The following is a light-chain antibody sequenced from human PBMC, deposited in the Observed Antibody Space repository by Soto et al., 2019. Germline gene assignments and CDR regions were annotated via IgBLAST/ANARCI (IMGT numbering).Light chain of an antibody. V-gene: IGLV2-14*01. J-gene: IGLJ2*01. Sequence: QSALTQPASVSASPGQSITISCAGTSNDIGAYQYVSWYQHRPGKAPRLIIYDVTDRPSGVSSRFSGSKSDNSASLTISGLQTDDEADYYCSSFTTPLTVIFGGGTKLTVL. CDR2: DVT. CDR3: SSFTTPLTVI. CDR1: SNDIGAYQY.